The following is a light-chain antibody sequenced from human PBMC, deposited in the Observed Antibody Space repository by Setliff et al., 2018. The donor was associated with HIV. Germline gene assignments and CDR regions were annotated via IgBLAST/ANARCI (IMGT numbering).Light chain of an antibody. CDR2: EVS. V-gene: IGLV2-14*01. CDR3: SSYAVTNTLP. CDR1: SSDVGGYSH. Sequence: QSALTQPASVSGSPGQSITISCTGTSSDVGGYSHVSWYQQHPGNAPKLIIYEVSNRPSGVSNRFSGSKSGNTASLTISGLQAEDEADYYCSSYAVTNTLPFGTGTKGTVL. J-gene: IGLJ1*01.